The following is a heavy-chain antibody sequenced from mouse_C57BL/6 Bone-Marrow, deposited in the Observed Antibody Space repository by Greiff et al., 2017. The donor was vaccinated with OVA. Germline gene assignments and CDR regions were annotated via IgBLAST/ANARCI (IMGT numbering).Heavy chain of an antibody. J-gene: IGHJ4*01. Sequence: EVQLQESGPGLVKPSQSLSLTCSVTGYSITSGYYWNWIRQFPGNKLEWMGYISYDGSNNYNPSLINRISITRDTSKNQFFLKLNSVTTEDTATYYCARDYYGSSYEAMDYWGQGTSVTVSS. CDR2: ISYDGSN. CDR3: ARDYYGSSYEAMDY. V-gene: IGHV3-6*01. D-gene: IGHD1-1*01. CDR1: GYSITSGYY.